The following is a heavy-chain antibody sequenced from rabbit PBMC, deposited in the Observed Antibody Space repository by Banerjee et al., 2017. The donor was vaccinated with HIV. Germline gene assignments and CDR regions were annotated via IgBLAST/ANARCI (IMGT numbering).Heavy chain of an antibody. CDR2: IDTSDGDT. CDR1: GFTLSSSYW. D-gene: IGHD4-1*01. Sequence: QSLEESGGDLVKPGASLTLTCTASGFTLSSSYWICWVRQAPGKGLEWIACIDTSDGDTDYANWAEGHFTISKTSSSTVTLQMTSLTAADTATYFCARWGDRSLGLWGQGTLVTVS. J-gene: IGHJ3*01. V-gene: IGHV1S40*01. CDR3: ARWGDRSLGL.